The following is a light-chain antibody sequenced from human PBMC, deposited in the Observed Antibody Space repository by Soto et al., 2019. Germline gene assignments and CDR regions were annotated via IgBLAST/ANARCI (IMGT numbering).Light chain of an antibody. CDR1: SSDVGAYNY. CDR2: EVS. V-gene: IGLV2-14*01. J-gene: IGLJ1*01. Sequence: QSVLTQPASVSGSPGQPITISCTGTSSDVGAYNYVSWFQQHPGKAPTLIISEVSNRPSGVSNRFSGSKSGNAASLTISGLQAEDEADYFCFSFTTDWTHVFGTRTKV. CDR3: FSFTTDWTHV.